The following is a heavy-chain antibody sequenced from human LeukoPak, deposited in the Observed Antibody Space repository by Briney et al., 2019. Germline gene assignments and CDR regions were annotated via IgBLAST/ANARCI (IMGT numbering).Heavy chain of an antibody. Sequence: PGGSLRLSCAASGFSFSVYEMHWVRQAPGKGQEWISDISSSGATIYYADSVKGRFTISRDNAKDSLYLQMNSLRAEDTAVYYCATLTVATSFDYWGQGTLVTVSS. CDR3: ATLTVATSFDY. V-gene: IGHV3-48*03. CDR1: GFSFSVYE. CDR2: ISSSGATI. J-gene: IGHJ4*02. D-gene: IGHD5-12*01.